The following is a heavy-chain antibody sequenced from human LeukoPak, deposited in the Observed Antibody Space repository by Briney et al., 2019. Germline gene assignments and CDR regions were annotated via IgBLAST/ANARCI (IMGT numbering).Heavy chain of an antibody. CDR1: GFIFRSYG. CDR3: ARTLYYDILTGLYYYYGMDV. J-gene: IGHJ6*02. V-gene: IGHV3-30*03. D-gene: IGHD3-9*01. Sequence: PGGSLRLSCAASGFIFRSYGMHWVRQAPGKGLEWVAVISYDGSNKYYADSVKGRFTISRDNSKNTLYLQMNSLRAEDTAVYYCARTLYYDILTGLYYYYGMDVWGQGTTVTVSS. CDR2: ISYDGSNK.